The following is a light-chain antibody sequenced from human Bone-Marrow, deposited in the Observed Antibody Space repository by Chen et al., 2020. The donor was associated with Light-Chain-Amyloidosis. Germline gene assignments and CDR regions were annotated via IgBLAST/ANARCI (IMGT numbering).Light chain of an antibody. V-gene: IGLV2-14*01. CDR2: EVT. CDR3: SSYTITNTLV. CDR1: SSDVGGDNH. Sequence: QSALTQPASVSGSPGQSITISCTGTSSDVGGDNHVSWYQPHRDKAPKLMIYEVTNRPSWVPDRFSGSKSDNTASLTISGLQTEDEADYFCSSYTITNTLVFGSGTRVTVL. J-gene: IGLJ1*01.